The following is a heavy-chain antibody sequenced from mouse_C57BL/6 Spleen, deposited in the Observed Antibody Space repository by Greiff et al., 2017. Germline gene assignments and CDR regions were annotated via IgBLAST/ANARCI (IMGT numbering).Heavy chain of an antibody. Sequence: VQLQQSGPELVKPGASVKMSCKASGYSFTGYCMHWVKQSPEKSLEWIGEINPSTGGTTYNQKFKGKATLTVDKSSSTAYMQLKSLTSEDSAVYYCARRDDDYAMDYWGQGTSVTVSS. CDR3: ARRDDDYAMDY. J-gene: IGHJ4*01. V-gene: IGHV1-42*01. CDR1: GYSFTGYC. CDR2: INPSTGGT.